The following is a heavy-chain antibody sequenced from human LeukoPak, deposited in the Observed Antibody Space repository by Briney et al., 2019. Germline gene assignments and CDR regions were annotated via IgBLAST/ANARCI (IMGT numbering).Heavy chain of an antibody. Sequence: ASVKVSCKASGGTFSSYAISWVRQAPGQGLEWMGGIIPIFGTANYAQKFQGRVTITADESTSTAYMELSSLRSEDTAVYYCARVVDYYDSSGPRGWDAFDIWGQGTMVTVSS. D-gene: IGHD3-22*01. CDR3: ARVVDYYDSSGPRGWDAFDI. V-gene: IGHV1-69*13. CDR1: GGTFSSYA. CDR2: IIPIFGTA. J-gene: IGHJ3*02.